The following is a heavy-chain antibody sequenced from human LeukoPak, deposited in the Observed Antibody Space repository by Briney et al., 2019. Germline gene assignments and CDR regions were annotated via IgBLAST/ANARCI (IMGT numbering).Heavy chain of an antibody. CDR3: AKDKDSSGYYPSYYFDY. Sequence: GGSLRLSCAASGFMFSSYWMHWVRQAPGKGLVWVSRINSDGSRTRYADSVKGRVTISRDNAKNTLYLQMNSLTAEDTALYYCAKDKDSSGYYPSYYFDYWGQGTLVTVSS. CDR2: INSDGSRT. J-gene: IGHJ4*02. V-gene: IGHV3-74*01. D-gene: IGHD3-22*01. CDR1: GFMFSSYW.